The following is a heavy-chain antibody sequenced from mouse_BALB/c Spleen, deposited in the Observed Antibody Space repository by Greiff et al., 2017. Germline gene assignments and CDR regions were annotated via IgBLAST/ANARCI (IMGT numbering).Heavy chain of an antibody. J-gene: IGHJ1*01. CDR1: GYSFTSYW. CDR3: LYYYGSSWYFDV. CDR2: IYPGNSDT. Sequence: EVQLQQSGTVLARPGASVKMSCKASGYSFTSYWMHWVKQRPGQGLEWIGAIYPGNSDTSYNQKFKGKAKLTAVTSASTAYMELSSLTNEDSAVYYCLYYYGSSWYFDVWGAGTTVTVSS. D-gene: IGHD1-1*01. V-gene: IGHV1-5*01.